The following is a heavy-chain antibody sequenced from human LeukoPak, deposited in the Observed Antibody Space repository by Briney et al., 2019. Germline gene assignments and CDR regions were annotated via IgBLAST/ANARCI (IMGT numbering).Heavy chain of an antibody. J-gene: IGHJ3*02. V-gene: IGHV4-38-2*02. CDR1: GYSITSGYS. CDR2: IYHSGNT. Sequence: SETLSLTCTVSGYSITSGYSWGWIRQPPGKGREWIGSIYHSGNTYYNPSLQSRVTISVDTSKNQFSLKVSSVTAADTAVYYCARLNPRPYPLDAFDIWGQGTMVTVSS. CDR3: ARLNPRPYPLDAFDI.